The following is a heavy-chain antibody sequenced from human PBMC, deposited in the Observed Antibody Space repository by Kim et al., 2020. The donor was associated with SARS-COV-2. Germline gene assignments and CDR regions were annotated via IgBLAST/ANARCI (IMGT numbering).Heavy chain of an antibody. D-gene: IGHD6-19*01. CDR1: GFTFSSYS. CDR2: ISSSSSYI. V-gene: IGHV3-21*01. CDR3: ASPSTAYSSGEYRC. Sequence: GGSLRLSCAASGFTFSSYSMNWVRQAPGKGLEWVSSISSSSSYIYYADSVKGRFTISRDNAKNSLYLQMNSLRAEDTAVYYCASPSTAYSSGEYRCWGQGTLVTVSS. J-gene: IGHJ4*02.